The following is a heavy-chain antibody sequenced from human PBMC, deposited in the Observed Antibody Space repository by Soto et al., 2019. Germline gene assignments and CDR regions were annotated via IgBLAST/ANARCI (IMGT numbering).Heavy chain of an antibody. V-gene: IGHV3-30*18. Sequence: QVQLVESGGGVVQPGRSPRLSCAASGFTFSSYGMHWVRQAPGKGLEWVAVISYDGSNKYYADSVKGRFTISRDNSKNTLYLQMNSLRAEDTAVYYCAKDRGGMDVWGQGTTVTVSS. CDR1: GFTFSSYG. CDR2: ISYDGSNK. J-gene: IGHJ6*02. CDR3: AKDRGGMDV.